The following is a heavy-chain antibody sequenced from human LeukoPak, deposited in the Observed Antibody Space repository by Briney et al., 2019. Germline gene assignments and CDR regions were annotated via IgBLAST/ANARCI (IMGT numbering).Heavy chain of an antibody. J-gene: IGHJ6*02. Sequence: ASVKVSCKASGYTFTGYYMHWVRQAPGQGLEWMGWINPNSGGTNYAQKFQGRVTMTRDTSINTAYMELSRLRSDDTAVYYCARDITVTHLYYYGMDVWGQGTTVTVSS. CDR3: ARDITVTHLYYYGMDV. CDR2: INPNSGGT. V-gene: IGHV1-2*02. D-gene: IGHD4-17*01. CDR1: GYTFTGYY.